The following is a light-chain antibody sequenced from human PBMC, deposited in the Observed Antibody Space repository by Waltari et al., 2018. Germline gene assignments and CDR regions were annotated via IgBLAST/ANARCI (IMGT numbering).Light chain of an antibody. J-gene: IGKJ1*01. Sequence: DIQMPQSPSFVSASVGDRVTITCRASQGIDNWLAWYQQKPGKAPKFLIYSASSLQSGVPSRFVGSGSGTDFILTISRLQPEDFATYYCQQTNSFPRTFGQGTKVAIK. CDR1: QGIDNW. V-gene: IGKV1-12*01. CDR2: SAS. CDR3: QQTNSFPRT.